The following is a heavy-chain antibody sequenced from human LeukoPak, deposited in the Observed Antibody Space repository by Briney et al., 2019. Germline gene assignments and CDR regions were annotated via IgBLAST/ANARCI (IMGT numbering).Heavy chain of an antibody. CDR3: ARDSLIQYGSGSYWGFDY. Sequence: GGSLRLSCAASGFIFSHYWMSWVRLAPGKGPEWVGDIKTDGSDKYYVGSVKGRFTISRDNAKNSLYLQMNSLRAEDTAVYYCARDSLIQYGSGSYWGFDYWGQGILVTVSS. D-gene: IGHD3-10*01. V-gene: IGHV3-7*03. CDR1: GFIFSHYW. CDR2: IKTDGSDK. J-gene: IGHJ4*02.